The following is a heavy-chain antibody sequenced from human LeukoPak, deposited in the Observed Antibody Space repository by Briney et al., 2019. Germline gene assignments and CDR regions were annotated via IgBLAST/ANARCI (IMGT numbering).Heavy chain of an antibody. CDR3: ARDVITGTTSTNDY. V-gene: IGHV3-21*01. CDR1: GFTFSSYS. J-gene: IGHJ4*02. D-gene: IGHD1-20*01. Sequence: PGGSLRLSCAPSGFTFSSYSMNWVRQAPGKGLEWVSSISSSSSYIYYADSVKGRFTISRDNAKNSLYLQMNSLRAEDTAVYYCARDVITGTTSTNDYWGQGTLVTVSS. CDR2: ISSSSSYI.